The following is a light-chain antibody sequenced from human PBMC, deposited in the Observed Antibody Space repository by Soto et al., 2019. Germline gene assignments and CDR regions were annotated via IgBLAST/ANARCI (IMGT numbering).Light chain of an antibody. CDR3: QQYNSYPWT. CDR1: QSISSW. CDR2: KAS. Sequence: DIQMTQSPFTLSASVGDRVTITCRASQSISSWLAWYQQKPGKAPKLLIYKASTLESGVPSNFSGSGSGTEFTLTISSLQPEDFATYYCQQYNSYPWTFGQGTKVDIK. J-gene: IGKJ1*01. V-gene: IGKV1-5*03.